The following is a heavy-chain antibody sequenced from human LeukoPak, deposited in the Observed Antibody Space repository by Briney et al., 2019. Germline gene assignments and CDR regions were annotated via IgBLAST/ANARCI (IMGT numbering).Heavy chain of an antibody. CDR1: GFTFSSYA. V-gene: IGHV3-23*01. J-gene: IGHJ4*02. CDR2: ISGSGGST. D-gene: IGHD4/OR15-4a*01. Sequence: GGSLRLSCAASGFTFSSYAMSWVRQAPGKGLEWVSAISGSGGSTYYADSVKGRFTISRDNAKNLVYLQMNSLRAEDTAVYYCARGTSFDYWGQGTLVTVSS. CDR3: ARGTSFDY.